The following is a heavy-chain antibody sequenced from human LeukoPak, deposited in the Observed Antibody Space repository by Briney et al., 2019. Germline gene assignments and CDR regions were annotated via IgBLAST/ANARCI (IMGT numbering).Heavy chain of an antibody. J-gene: IGHJ4*02. Sequence: SETLSLTCAVYGGSFSGYYWSWIRQPPGKGLEWIGEINHSGSTNYNPSLKSRVTISVDTSKNQFSLKLSSVTAADTAVYYCARDYCTNGVCYPWTDWGQGTLVTVSS. CDR3: ARDYCTNGVCYPWTD. CDR1: GGSFSGYY. V-gene: IGHV4-34*01. D-gene: IGHD2-8*01. CDR2: INHSGST.